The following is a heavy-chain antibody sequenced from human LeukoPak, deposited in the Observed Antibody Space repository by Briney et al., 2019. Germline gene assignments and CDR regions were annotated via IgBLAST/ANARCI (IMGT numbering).Heavy chain of an antibody. CDR1: GYSFTSYW. CDR3: ARLWGLPIPNSSSWYWYAFDI. V-gene: IGHV5-51*01. D-gene: IGHD6-13*01. J-gene: IGHJ3*02. CDR2: IYPGDSDT. Sequence: GESLKISCKGSGYSFTSYWIGWVRQMPGKGLGWMGIIYPGDSDTRYSPSFQGQVTISADKSISTAYLQWSSLKASDTAMYYCARLWGLPIPNSSSWYWYAFDIWGQGTMVTVSS.